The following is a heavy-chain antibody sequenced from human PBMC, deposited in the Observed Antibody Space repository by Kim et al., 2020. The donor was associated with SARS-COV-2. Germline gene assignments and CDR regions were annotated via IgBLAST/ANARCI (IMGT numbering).Heavy chain of an antibody. CDR1: GGSFSGYY. D-gene: IGHD6-19*01. V-gene: IGHV4-34*01. CDR3: ARGRIAVAGHTYNWFDP. Sequence: SETLSLTCAVYGGSFSGYYWSWIRQPPGKGLEWIGEINHSGSTNYNPSLKSRVTISVDTSKNQSSLKLSSVTAADTAVYYCARGRIAVAGHTYNWFDPWG. CDR2: INHSGST. J-gene: IGHJ5*02.